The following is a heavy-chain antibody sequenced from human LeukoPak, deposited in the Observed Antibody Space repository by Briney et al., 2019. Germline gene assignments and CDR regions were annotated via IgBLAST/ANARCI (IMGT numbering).Heavy chain of an antibody. CDR2: INHSGST. Sequence: PSETLPLTCAVYGGSFSGDFWSWIRQSPGKGLEWIGEINHSGSTNYNASLKSRVTISVDTSKNQFSLKVSSVTAADTAVYYCARSPRQRFGEFYRPRRSYYFDYWGQGALVTVSS. CDR3: ARSPRQRFGEFYRPRRSYYFDY. D-gene: IGHD3-10*01. J-gene: IGHJ4*02. V-gene: IGHV4-34*01. CDR1: GGSFSGDF.